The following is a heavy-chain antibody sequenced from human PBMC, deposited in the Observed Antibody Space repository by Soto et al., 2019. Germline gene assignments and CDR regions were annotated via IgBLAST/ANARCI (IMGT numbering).Heavy chain of an antibody. CDR3: ARGVAGSGFDL. V-gene: IGHV6-1*01. D-gene: IGHD6-19*01. J-gene: IGHJ4*02. CDR2: TYYRSNWRH. Sequence: RSQTLSLTCAISGDSVSSNTAAWNWIRSSPSRGLEWLGRTYYRSNWRHDYAVSVKSRITVNPDTSKNHFPLQLNSVTPDDTAVYYCARGVAGSGFDLWGQGTLVTVSS. CDR1: GDSVSSNTAA.